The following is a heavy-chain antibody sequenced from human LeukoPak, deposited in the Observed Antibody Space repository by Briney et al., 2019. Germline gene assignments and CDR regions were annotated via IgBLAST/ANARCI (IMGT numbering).Heavy chain of an antibody. Sequence: PSETLSLTCTVSGYSISSVYYWGWTRQPPGKGLGWIGSIYHSGSTYYNLSVKSRVTISVDTYKNQFSLKLSSVTAADTAVYYCARGDTAMVGGFDYGGQGTLVTVSS. CDR2: IYHSGST. V-gene: IGHV4-38-2*02. D-gene: IGHD5-18*01. J-gene: IGHJ4*02. CDR3: ARGDTAMVGGFDY. CDR1: GYSISSVYY.